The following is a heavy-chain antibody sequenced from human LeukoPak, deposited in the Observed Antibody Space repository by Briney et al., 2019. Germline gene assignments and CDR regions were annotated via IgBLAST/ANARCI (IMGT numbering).Heavy chain of an antibody. CDR3: ARDASGWLSGGGWFDP. CDR2: IYYSGST. V-gene: IGHV4-59*01. Sequence: KASETLSLTCTVSGGSISSYYWSWIRQPPGKGLEWIGYIYYSGSTNYNPSLKSRVTISVDTSKNQFSLKLSSVTAADTAVYYCARDASGWLSGGGWFDPWGQGTLVTVSS. CDR1: GGSISSYY. J-gene: IGHJ5*02. D-gene: IGHD6-19*01.